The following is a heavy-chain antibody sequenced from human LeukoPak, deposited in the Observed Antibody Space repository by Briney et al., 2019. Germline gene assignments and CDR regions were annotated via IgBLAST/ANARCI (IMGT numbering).Heavy chain of an antibody. J-gene: IGHJ5*02. V-gene: IGHV4-34*01. CDR2: INHSGST. CDR3: ARGHCYGSGSYYNRYNWFDP. Sequence: SETLSLTCAVYGGSFSGYYWSWIRQPPGKGLEWIGEINHSGSTNYNPSLKSRVTISVDTSKNQFSLKLSSVTAADTAVYYCARGHCYGSGSYYNRYNWFDPWGQGTLVTVSS. D-gene: IGHD3-10*01. CDR1: GGSFSGYY.